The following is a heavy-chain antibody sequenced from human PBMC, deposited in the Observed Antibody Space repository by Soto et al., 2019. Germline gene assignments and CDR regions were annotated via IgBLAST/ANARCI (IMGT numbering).Heavy chain of an antibody. CDR3: VRAWSGEVFDY. J-gene: IGHJ4*02. D-gene: IGHD7-27*01. V-gene: IGHV3-30-3*01. Sequence: QVQLVESGGGVVQPGRSLRLSCAASGFTFSSYAMHWVRQAPGKGLEWVAVISHDESNKYYADSVKGRFTISRDKSKNTLYLQMNSLRAEDTALYYCVRAWSGEVFDYWGQGTLVTVSS. CDR2: ISHDESNK. CDR1: GFTFSSYA.